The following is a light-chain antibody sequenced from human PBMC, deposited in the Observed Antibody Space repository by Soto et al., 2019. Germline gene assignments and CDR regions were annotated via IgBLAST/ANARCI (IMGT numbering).Light chain of an antibody. Sequence: QSVLAQPASVSGSPGQSFTISCTGTSSDVGGYNYVSWYQQHPGKAPKLMIYEVSNRPSRVSNRFSGSKSGNTASLTISGLQAEDEADYYCSSYTRSSTPYVYGTGTKVTVL. CDR3: SSYTRSSTPYV. CDR2: EVS. V-gene: IGLV2-14*01. CDR1: SSDVGGYNY. J-gene: IGLJ1*01.